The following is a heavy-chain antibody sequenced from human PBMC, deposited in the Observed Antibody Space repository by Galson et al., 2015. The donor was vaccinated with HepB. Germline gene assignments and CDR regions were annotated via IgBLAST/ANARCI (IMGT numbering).Heavy chain of an antibody. D-gene: IGHD5-18*01. CDR3: AREGPHVHTAMGGDY. CDR1: GFTFSSYW. Sequence: SLRLSCAASGFTFSSYWMSWVRQAPGKGLEWVANIKQDGSEKYYVDSVKGRFTISRDNAKNSLYLQMNSLRDEDTAVYYCAREGPHVHTAMGGDYWGQGTLVTVSS. J-gene: IGHJ4*02. V-gene: IGHV3-7*03. CDR2: IKQDGSEK.